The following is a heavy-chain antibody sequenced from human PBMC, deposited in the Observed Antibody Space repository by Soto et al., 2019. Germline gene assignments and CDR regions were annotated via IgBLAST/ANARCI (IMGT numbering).Heavy chain of an antibody. D-gene: IGHD2-2*01. V-gene: IGHV1-18*04. Sequence: GASVKVSCKASGYTFTSYGISWVRQAPGQGLEWMGWISAYNGNTNYAQKLQGRVTMTTDTSTSTAYMELRSLRSDDTAVYYCARDTPLGYCSSTSCLGGYYYYGMDVWGQGTTVTVSS. CDR2: ISAYNGNT. J-gene: IGHJ6*02. CDR3: ARDTPLGYCSSTSCLGGYYYYGMDV. CDR1: GYTFTSYG.